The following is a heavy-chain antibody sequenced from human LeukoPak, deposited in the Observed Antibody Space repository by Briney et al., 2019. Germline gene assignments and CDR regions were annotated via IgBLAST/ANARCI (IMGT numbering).Heavy chain of an antibody. V-gene: IGHV3-30*18. CDR3: AKLKGYSSSFGDY. CDR1: GFTFSSYG. D-gene: IGHD6-6*01. Sequence: GGSLRLSCAASGFTFSSYGMHWVRQAPGKGLEWVAVISYDGSNKYYADSVKGRFTISRDNSKNTLYLQMNSLRAEDTAVYYCAKLKGYSSSFGDYWGQGTLVTVSS. CDR2: ISYDGSNK. J-gene: IGHJ4*02.